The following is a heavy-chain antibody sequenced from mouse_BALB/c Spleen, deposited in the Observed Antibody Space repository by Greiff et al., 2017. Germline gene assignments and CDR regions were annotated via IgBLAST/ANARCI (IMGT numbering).Heavy chain of an antibody. D-gene: IGHD2-14*01. CDR3: ARGRRYDDFDY. V-gene: IGHV1-9*01. CDR2: ILPGSGST. Sequence: QVQLQQSGAELMKPGASVKISCKATGYTFSSYWIEWVKQRPGHGLEWIGEILPGSGSTNYNEKFKGKATFTADTSSNTAYMQLSSLTSEDSAVYYCARGRRYDDFDYWGQGTTLTVSS. CDR1: GYTFSSYW. J-gene: IGHJ2*01.